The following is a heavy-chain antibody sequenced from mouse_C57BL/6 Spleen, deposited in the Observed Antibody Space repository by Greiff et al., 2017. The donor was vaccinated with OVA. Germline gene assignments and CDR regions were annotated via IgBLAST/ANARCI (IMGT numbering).Heavy chain of an antibody. Sequence: VQLQESGAELVKPGASVKLSCKASGYTFTEYTIHWVKQRSGQGLEWIGWFYPGSGSIKYNEKFKDKATLTADKSSSTVYMELSRLTSEDSAVYFCARHGHYYGSSLYYAMDYWGQGTSVTVSS. CDR1: GYTFTEYT. CDR2: FYPGSGSI. V-gene: IGHV1-62-2*01. D-gene: IGHD1-1*01. J-gene: IGHJ4*01. CDR3: ARHGHYYGSSLYYAMDY.